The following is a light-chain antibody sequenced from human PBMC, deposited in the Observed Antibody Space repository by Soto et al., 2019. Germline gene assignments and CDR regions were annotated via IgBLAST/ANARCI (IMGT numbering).Light chain of an antibody. J-gene: IGKJ2*01. Sequence: DIQMTQSPSTLSASVGDRVTITCRASQSISTWLAWYQQKPGKAPKVLIYDASILERGVPSRFSGSGSGTKFTITISSRQHDDFATYHCQQYSSNSYTFGQGTKLEIK. CDR1: QSISTW. V-gene: IGKV1-5*01. CDR2: DAS. CDR3: QQYSSNSYT.